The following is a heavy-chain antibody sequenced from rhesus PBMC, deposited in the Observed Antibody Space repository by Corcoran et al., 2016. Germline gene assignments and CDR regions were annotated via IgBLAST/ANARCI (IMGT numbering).Heavy chain of an antibody. CDR3: ARGQGYSGYSFGDVDY. Sequence: QVQLQESGPGLVKPSETLSLTCAVSGGSISSNYWSWIRQPPGKGLEWIGYIYGSSGSTYYNPSLKSRFTISTDTSKNPFSLKRGSVTAADTAVYYCARGQGYSGYSFGDVDYWGQGVLVTVSS. V-gene: IGHV4-160*01. CDR2: IYGSSGST. J-gene: IGHJ4*01. CDR1: GGSISSNY. D-gene: IGHD5-30*01.